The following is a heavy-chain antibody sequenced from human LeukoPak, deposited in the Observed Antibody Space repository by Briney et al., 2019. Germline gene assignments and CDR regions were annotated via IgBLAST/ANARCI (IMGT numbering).Heavy chain of an antibody. CDR1: GYTFTSYG. CDR2: MNPNSGNR. D-gene: IGHD4-23*01. V-gene: IGHV1-8*03. J-gene: IGHJ3*02. CDR3: ARRLGLRWDLQAFDI. Sequence: AASVKVSCKASGYTFTSYGISWVRQAPGQGLEWMGWMNPNSGNRGYAQKFQCRVTITRNTSISTAYMELSSLRSEDTAVYYCARRLGLRWDLQAFDIWGQGTMVTVSS.